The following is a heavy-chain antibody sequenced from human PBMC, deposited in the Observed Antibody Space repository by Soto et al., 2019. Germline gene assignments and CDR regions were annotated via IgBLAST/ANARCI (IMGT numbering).Heavy chain of an antibody. CDR1: GFTFSSYS. CDR2: ISSSSSYI. V-gene: IGHV3-21*01. J-gene: IGHJ6*02. CDR3: ARVPRRYFDDYYGGMDV. D-gene: IGHD3-9*01. Sequence: GGSLRLSCAASGFTFSSYSMNWVRQAPGKGLEWVSSISSSSSYIYYADSVKGRFTISRDNAKNSLYLQMNSLRAEDTAVYYCARVPRRYFDDYYGGMDVWGQGTTVTVSS.